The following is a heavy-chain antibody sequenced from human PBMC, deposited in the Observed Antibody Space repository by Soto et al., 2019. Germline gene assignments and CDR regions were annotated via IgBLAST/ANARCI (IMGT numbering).Heavy chain of an antibody. D-gene: IGHD3-10*01. CDR3: ARITMVRGVIYYGMDV. CDR1: GGAFSGYY. Sequence: TLSLTCAVYGGAFSGYYRSWIPQPPRKGLEWIGEINHSGSTNYNPSLKSRVTISVDTSKNQFSLKLSSVTAADTAVYYCARITMVRGVIYYGMDVWGQRTTVTVSS. J-gene: IGHJ6*02. V-gene: IGHV4-34*01. CDR2: INHSGST.